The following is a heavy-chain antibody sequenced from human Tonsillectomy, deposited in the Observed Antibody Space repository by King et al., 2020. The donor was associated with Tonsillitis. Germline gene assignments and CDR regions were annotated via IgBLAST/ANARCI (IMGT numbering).Heavy chain of an antibody. CDR2: LYISGNT. CDR1: GFTVSNTY. Sequence: VQLVESGGALVQPGGSLRLSCEVSGFTVSNTYMSWFRQAPGKGLEWVAVLYISGNTFYAAFVKGRFSISRDNSRNTLDLQMNNLRVEDAAVYYCARESQSTGSYDYWGRGTRVTVAS. V-gene: IGHV3-66*01. J-gene: IGHJ4*02. D-gene: IGHD1-26*01. CDR3: ARESQSTGSYDY.